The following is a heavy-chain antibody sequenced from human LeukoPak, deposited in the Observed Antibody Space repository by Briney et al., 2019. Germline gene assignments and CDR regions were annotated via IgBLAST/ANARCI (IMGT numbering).Heavy chain of an antibody. CDR2: ISYDGSNK. Sequence: PGRSLRLSCAASGFTFGSYGMHWVRQAPGKGLEWVAVISYDGSNKYYADSVKGRFTISRDNSKNTLYLQMNSLRAEDTAVYYCAKDATDGYFDYWGQGTLVTVSS. CDR3: AKDATDGYFDY. V-gene: IGHV3-30*18. J-gene: IGHJ4*02. CDR1: GFTFGSYG. D-gene: IGHD2-15*01.